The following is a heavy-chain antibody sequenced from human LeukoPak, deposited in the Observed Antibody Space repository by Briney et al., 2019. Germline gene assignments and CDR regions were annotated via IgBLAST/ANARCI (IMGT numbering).Heavy chain of an antibody. CDR1: GFXXXXXE. V-gene: IGHV3-48*03. CDR3: AREDCSSTSCYDPCVSGY. D-gene: IGHD2-2*01. CDR2: XSXXXXTX. Sequence: AGSLRLSCEASGFXXXXXEMXXVXXXPGXXXXXVXXXSXXXXTXYYEVSVMEXFTISKGNAKNSLYLEMNSLRAEDTAVYYCAREDCSSTSCYDPCVSGYWGQGTL. J-gene: IGHJ4*02.